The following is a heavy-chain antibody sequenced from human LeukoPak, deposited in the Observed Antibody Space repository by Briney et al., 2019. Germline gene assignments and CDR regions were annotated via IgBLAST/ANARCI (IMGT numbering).Heavy chain of an antibody. V-gene: IGHV3-21*01. D-gene: IGHD2-2*01. J-gene: IGHJ4*02. Sequence: GGSLRLSCAASGFTFSSYSMNWVRQAPGNWLEWVSSISSSSSYIYYADSVKGRFTISRDNAKNSLYLQMNSLRAEDTAVYYCARDRGSSTSCYSYWGQGTLVTVSS. CDR3: ARDRGSSTSCYSY. CDR1: GFTFSSYS. CDR2: ISSSSSYI.